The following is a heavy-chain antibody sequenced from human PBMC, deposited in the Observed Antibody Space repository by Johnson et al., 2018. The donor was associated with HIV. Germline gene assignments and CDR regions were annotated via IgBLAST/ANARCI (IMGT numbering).Heavy chain of an antibody. CDR1: GFTFSTYA. CDR3: AKGQVARGAFDI. J-gene: IGHJ3*02. V-gene: IGHV3-30*04. Sequence: QVQLVESGGGVVQPGRSLRLSCAASGFTFSTYALHWVRQAPGKGLAWVAVISYDGSNKYYADSVKGRFTISRDNSKNTLYLQMNSLRAEDTAVYYCAKGQVARGAFDIWGQGTMVTVSS. CDR2: ISYDGSNK.